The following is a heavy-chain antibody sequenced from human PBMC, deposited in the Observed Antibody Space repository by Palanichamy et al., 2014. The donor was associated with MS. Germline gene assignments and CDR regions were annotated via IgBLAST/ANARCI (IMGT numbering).Heavy chain of an antibody. J-gene: IGHJ6*02. V-gene: IGHV3-23*01. Sequence: EVQLLESGGGLVQPGGSQRLSCAASGFTFSNFAMSWVRQTPGKGLEWVSGISGSGGRANYADSVKGRFTISRDNSKNTLYLQMNSLRAEDTALYYCARGVVATGMDVWGQGTTVIVSS. CDR3: ARGVVATGMDV. CDR1: GFTFSNFA. CDR2: ISGSGGRA. D-gene: IGHD3-22*01.